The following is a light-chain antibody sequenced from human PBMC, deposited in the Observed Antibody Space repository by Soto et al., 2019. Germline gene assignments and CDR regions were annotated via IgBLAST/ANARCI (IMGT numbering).Light chain of an antibody. CDR2: DAS. CDR3: QQFDNLIT. V-gene: IGKV3D-20*01. J-gene: IGKJ4*01. Sequence: EIVLTQSPATLSLSPGERATLSCGASQRISNNYLAWYQQKPGLAPRLLIYDASNRAAGIPDRFSGSGSGTDFTLTISRLEPEDVAVYYCQQFDNLITFGGGTKVEIK. CDR1: QRISNNY.